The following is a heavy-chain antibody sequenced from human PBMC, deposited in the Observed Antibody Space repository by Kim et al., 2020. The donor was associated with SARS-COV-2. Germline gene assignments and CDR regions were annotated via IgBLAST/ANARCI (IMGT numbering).Heavy chain of an antibody. CDR3: AREGGHQLELTGHYFDY. J-gene: IGHJ4*02. V-gene: IGHV3-11*06. Sequence: VKGRLTISRNNAKNSLYLQMNSLRAEDTAVYYCAREGGHQLELTGHYFDYWGQGTLVTVSS. D-gene: IGHD1-7*01.